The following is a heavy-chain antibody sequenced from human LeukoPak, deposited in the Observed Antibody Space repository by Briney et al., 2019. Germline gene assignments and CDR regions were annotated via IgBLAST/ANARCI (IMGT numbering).Heavy chain of an antibody. V-gene: IGHV4-4*07. CDR1: GGSISSYY. D-gene: IGHD6-6*01. CDR2: IYTSGST. Sequence: SETLSLTCTVSGGSISSYYWSWIRQPAGKGLEWIGRIYTSGSTNYNPSLKSRVTISLDTSKNQFSLKLSSVTAADTAVYYCARRSSSSRWFDPWGQGTLVTVSS. CDR3: ARRSSSSRWFDP. J-gene: IGHJ5*02.